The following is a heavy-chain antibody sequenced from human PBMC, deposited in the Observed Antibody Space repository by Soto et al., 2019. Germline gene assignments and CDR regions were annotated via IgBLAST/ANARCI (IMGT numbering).Heavy chain of an antibody. Sequence: SQTLSLTCAISGDSVSNNGAAWNWIRQSPSRGLEWLGRTYYRSQWHYDYATSVRSRITINPDTSKNQFSLQLNSVTPEDTAVYYCARDPPDFDSGFDYWGQGTLVIVAS. D-gene: IGHD1-26*01. J-gene: IGHJ4*02. CDR1: GDSVSNNGAA. V-gene: IGHV6-1*01. CDR3: ARDPPDFDSGFDY. CDR2: TYYRSQWHY.